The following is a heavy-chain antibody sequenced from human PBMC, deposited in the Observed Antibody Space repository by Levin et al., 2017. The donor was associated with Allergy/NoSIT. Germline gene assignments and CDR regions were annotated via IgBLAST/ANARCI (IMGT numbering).Heavy chain of an antibody. CDR2: ISGSGGST. J-gene: IGHJ2*01. V-gene: IGHV3-23*01. CDR1: GFTFSSYA. CDR3: AKDWGYGDYVSWYFDL. Sequence: GGSLRLSCAASGFTFSSYAMSWVRQAPGKGLEWVSAISGSGGSTYYADSVKGRFTISRDNSKNTLYLQMNSLRAEDTAVYYCAKDWGYGDYVSWYFDLWGRGTLVTVSS. D-gene: IGHD4-17*01.